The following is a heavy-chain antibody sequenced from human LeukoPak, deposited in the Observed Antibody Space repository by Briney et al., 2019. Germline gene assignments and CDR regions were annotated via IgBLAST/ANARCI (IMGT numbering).Heavy chain of an antibody. V-gene: IGHV4-59*01. CDR1: GGSISSYY. J-gene: IGHJ3*02. D-gene: IGHD2-21*02. CDR2: IYYSGST. Sequence: PSETLSLTCTVSGGSISSYYWSWIRQPPGKGLEWIGYIYYSGSTNYNPSLKSRVTISVDTSKNQFSLKLSSVTAADTAVYYCARNPLILRSDAFDIWGQGTMVTVSS. CDR3: ARNPLILRSDAFDI.